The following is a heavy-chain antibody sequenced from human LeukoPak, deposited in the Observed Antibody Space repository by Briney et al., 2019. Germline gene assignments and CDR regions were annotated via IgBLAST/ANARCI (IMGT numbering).Heavy chain of an antibody. CDR1: GESFSGYY. V-gene: IGHV4-34*01. CDR3: ARGRQDVTMIVVVMTAISYYLDV. D-gene: IGHD3-22*01. CDR2: MNPSGST. J-gene: IGHJ6*03. Sequence: PSETLSLTCAVYGESFSGYYWTWIRQTPEKGLEWIGEMNPSGSTDYNPSLKSRVTISVDTSKNQFSLEFSSVTAADTAVYYCARGRQDVTMIVVVMTAISYYLDVWGKGTTVTVS.